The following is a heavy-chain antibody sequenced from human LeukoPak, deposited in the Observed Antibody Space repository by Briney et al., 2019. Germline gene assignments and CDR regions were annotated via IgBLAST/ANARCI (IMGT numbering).Heavy chain of an antibody. V-gene: IGHV3-30*09. Sequence: GGSLRLPCAASGFTSTNTWMTWVRQAPGKGLEWLAVVSYQARNSYHAGSVKGRFAISRDDSKNTLYLEMNRLRAEDTAIYYCARDALQGSATHTFPDKWGQGILVTVSS. CDR3: ARDALQGSATHTFPDK. CDR2: VSYQARNS. CDR1: GFTSTNTW. D-gene: IGHD1-1*01. J-gene: IGHJ4*02.